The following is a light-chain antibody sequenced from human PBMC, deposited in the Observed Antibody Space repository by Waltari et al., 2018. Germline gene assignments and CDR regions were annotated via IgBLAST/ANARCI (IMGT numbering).Light chain of an antibody. Sequence: DIQMTQSPSTLSASVGDRVTITCRASQSISSRLAWYQQKPGKAPKLLIYKASSLESGVPSRFSGSGSGTEFTLTISSLQPDDFATYYCQQYNSYSGTFGQGTKLEIK. J-gene: IGKJ2*02. CDR3: QQYNSYSGT. CDR1: QSISSR. CDR2: KAS. V-gene: IGKV1-5*03.